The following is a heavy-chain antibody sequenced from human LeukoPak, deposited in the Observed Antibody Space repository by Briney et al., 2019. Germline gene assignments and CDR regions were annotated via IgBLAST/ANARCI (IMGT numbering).Heavy chain of an antibody. CDR3: ARRQREWLNRPLDY. J-gene: IGHJ4*02. Sequence: GESLQISCKGSGSTFSSYWIAWVRQLPGKGLEWMGIIYPGDSDTRYSPSFQGQVTISADKSISTAYLQWSSLKASDSAIYYCARRQREWLNRPLDYWGQGTLVTVSS. D-gene: IGHD6-19*01. V-gene: IGHV5-51*01. CDR2: IYPGDSDT. CDR1: GSTFSSYW.